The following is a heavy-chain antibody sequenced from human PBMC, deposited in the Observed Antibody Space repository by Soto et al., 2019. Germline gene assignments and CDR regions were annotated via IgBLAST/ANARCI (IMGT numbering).Heavy chain of an antibody. V-gene: IGHV4-59*01. J-gene: IGHJ6*02. Sequence: PSETLSLTCTVSGGSISSYYWSWIRQPPGKGLEWIGYIYYSGSTNYNPSLKSRVAISVDTSKNQFSLKLSSVTAADTAMYYCARDREGGWSDYYYGMDVWGQGTTVTVSS. CDR3: ARDREGGWSDYYYGMDV. D-gene: IGHD6-19*01. CDR2: IYYSGST. CDR1: GGSISSYY.